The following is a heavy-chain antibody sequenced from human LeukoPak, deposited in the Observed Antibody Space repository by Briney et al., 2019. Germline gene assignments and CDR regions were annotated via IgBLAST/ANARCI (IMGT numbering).Heavy chain of an antibody. D-gene: IGHD1-26*01. CDR2: INPNTGVT. Sequence: ASVKVSCKASAYSFTDYYIHWVRQAPGQGLEWMGRINPNTGVTDYAQIFKGRVTMTRDTSISTAYMELSSLRSEDTAVYYCARSKSGSYFHFDYWGQGTLVTVSS. J-gene: IGHJ4*02. CDR1: AYSFTDYY. V-gene: IGHV1-2*06. CDR3: ARSKSGSYFHFDY.